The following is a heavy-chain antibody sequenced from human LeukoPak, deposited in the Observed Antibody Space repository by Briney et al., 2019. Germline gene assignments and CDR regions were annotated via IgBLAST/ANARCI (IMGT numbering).Heavy chain of an antibody. CDR1: GFTFSSFA. D-gene: IGHD3/OR15-3a*01. CDR2: ISWDGTNK. Sequence: PGGSLRLSCAASGFTFSSFAIHWVRQAPGKGLEWVAVISWDGTNKYYADSVKGRFTIPRDNSKNTLYLQMNSLRPEDTAVYYCARGGTGIDYWGQGTLVTVSS. J-gene: IGHJ4*02. V-gene: IGHV3-30-3*01. CDR3: ARGGTGIDY.